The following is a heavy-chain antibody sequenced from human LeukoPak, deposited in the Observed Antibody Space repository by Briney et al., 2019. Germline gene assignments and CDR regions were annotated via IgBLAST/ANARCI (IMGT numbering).Heavy chain of an antibody. CDR2: IKQDGSEK. D-gene: IGHD3-3*01. V-gene: IGHV3-7*01. CDR1: GFTFSSYW. CDR3: ARDLVDYDFWSGPS. Sequence: GGSLRLSCAACGFTFSSYWMSWVRQAPGKGLEWVANIKQDGSEKYYMDSVKGRFTISRDNAKNSLYLQMNSLRAEDTAVYYCARDLVDYDFWSGPSWGQGTLVTVSS. J-gene: IGHJ5*02.